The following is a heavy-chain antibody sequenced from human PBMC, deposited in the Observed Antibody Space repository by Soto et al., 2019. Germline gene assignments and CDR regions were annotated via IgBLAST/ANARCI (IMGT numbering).Heavy chain of an antibody. Sequence: QVQLQESGPGLVKPSATLSLTCVASNESSNSPSWWSGVRQPPGKGLERIAGVYHSGATHNKSSLRSRRFIAVVMTKNNLSLTVVSVLAADTAAYYCARGGAVPVALVVSRSHCDSGGQGARVIVCS. CDR1: NESSNSPSW. V-gene: IGHV4-4*02. CDR3: ARGGAVPVALVVSRSHCDS. CDR2: VYHSGAT. D-gene: IGHD2-15*01. J-gene: IGHJ4*02.